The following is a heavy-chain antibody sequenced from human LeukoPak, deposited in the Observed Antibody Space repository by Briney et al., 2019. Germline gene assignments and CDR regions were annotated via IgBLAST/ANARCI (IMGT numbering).Heavy chain of an antibody. CDR3: ARRAIPAAGTFDP. J-gene: IGHJ5*02. V-gene: IGHV4-39*01. Sequence: SETLSLTCTVSGGSISSSDYYWNWIRQPPGKGLEWIGRISYSGSTYYNPSLKSRVTMSVDTSKNQFSLELSSVTAADTAVYYCARRAIPAAGTFDPWGQGTLATVSS. CDR1: GGSISSSDYY. CDR2: ISYSGST. D-gene: IGHD6-13*01.